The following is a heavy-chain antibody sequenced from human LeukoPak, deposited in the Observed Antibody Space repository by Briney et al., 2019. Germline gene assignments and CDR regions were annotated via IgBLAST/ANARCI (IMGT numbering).Heavy chain of an antibody. CDR1: GFTFSVSW. CDR3: ARGGTTFEH. V-gene: IGHV3-7*01. J-gene: IGHJ4*02. Sequence: GGSLRLSCAASGFTFSVSWMSWVRQAPGKGLEWVANIKYDGNEKYYVDSVKGRFTISRDNAKNSLYLQMNSLRAEDTAVYYCARGGTTFEHWGQGTLVTVSS. D-gene: IGHD1-1*01. CDR2: IKYDGNEK.